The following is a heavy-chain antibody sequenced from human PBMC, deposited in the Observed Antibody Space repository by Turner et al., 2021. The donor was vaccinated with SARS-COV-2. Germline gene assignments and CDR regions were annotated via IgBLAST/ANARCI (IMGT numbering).Heavy chain of an antibody. CDR2: IRPKAAGGTT. CDR3: ARGSPSASWFESPEGFDP. Sequence: EVQLVESGGGFVHQGRSLRLSCTASVVIFGDFVMSWFRQAPGKWLECVGLIRPKAAGGTTEDAAYVKGRFNISRDDSERIAYLQMNSLKIEDTVVYFCARGSPSASWFESPEGFDPWGQGTLVTVSS. D-gene: IGHD3-10*01. J-gene: IGHJ5*02. V-gene: IGHV3-49*03. CDR1: VVIFGDFV.